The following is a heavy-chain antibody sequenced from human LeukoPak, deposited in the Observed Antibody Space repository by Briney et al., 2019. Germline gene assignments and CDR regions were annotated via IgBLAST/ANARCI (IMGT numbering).Heavy chain of an antibody. Sequence: SVRVSCKASGGTFSSYAISWVRQAPGQGLEWMGGIIPIFGTANYAQKFQGRVTITADESTSTAYMELSSLRSEDTAVYYCARGEQFLEWLFGYWGQGTLVTVSS. D-gene: IGHD3-3*01. J-gene: IGHJ4*02. CDR2: IIPIFGTA. V-gene: IGHV1-69*13. CDR1: GGTFSSYA. CDR3: ARGEQFLEWLFGY.